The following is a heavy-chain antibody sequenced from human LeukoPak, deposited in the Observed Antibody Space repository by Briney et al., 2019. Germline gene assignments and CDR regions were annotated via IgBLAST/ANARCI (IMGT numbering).Heavy chain of an antibody. CDR1: GFTFSSYS. D-gene: IGHD1-26*01. Sequence: GGSLRLSCAASGFTFSSYSMNWVRQAPGKGLEWVSSISSISSYIYYADSVKGRFTVSRDNAKNSLYLQMDSLRAEDTAAYYCARDPSGTYYPRVSGALDIWGQGTMVTVSS. J-gene: IGHJ3*02. V-gene: IGHV3-21*01. CDR2: ISSISSYI. CDR3: ARDPSGTYYPRVSGALDI.